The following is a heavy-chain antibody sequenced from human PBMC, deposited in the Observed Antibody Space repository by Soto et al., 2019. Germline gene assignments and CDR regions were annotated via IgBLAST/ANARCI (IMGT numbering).Heavy chain of an antibody. CDR3: ARDIHADFTHYFVP. D-gene: IGHD4-4*01. CDR2: TSYIGYT. V-gene: IGHV4-59*01. J-gene: IGHJ5*02. Sequence: PSVTLSLTCIVCGSSINSYHWRWIRQFPENGLDVNAHTSYIGYTNCDPSLKSRVTMSLNTPMNQLSLMLASMSAVDTAAYSCARDIHADFTHYFVPWGQGTLVTVSS. CDR1: GSSINSYH.